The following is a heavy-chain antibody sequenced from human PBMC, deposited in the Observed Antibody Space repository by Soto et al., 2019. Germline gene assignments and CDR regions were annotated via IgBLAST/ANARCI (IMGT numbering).Heavy chain of an antibody. CDR3: ARERSDLPPDH. V-gene: IGHV1-18*01. Sequence: ASVKVSCKASGYTFSDYGVSWVRQAPGQGLEWMGWISPKNGDKNYAQKFRGRVTMTADTVTSTVYLDLRSLKSDDTAVYYCARERSDLPPDHWGQGTQVTVSS. D-gene: IGHD1-26*01. CDR2: ISPKNGDK. J-gene: IGHJ4*02. CDR1: GYTFSDYG.